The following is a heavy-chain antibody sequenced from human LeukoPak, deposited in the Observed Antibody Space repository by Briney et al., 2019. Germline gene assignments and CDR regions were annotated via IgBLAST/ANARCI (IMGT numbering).Heavy chain of an antibody. V-gene: IGHV4-34*01. CDR2: INHSGST. Sequence: SETLSLTCAVYGGSFSGYYWSWIRQPPGKGLEWIGEINHSGSTNYNPSLKSRVTISVDTSKNQFSLKLSSVTAADTAVYYCASSYGGNSGVDYWGQGTLVTVSS. CDR1: GGSFSGYY. J-gene: IGHJ4*02. D-gene: IGHD4-23*01. CDR3: ASSYGGNSGVDY.